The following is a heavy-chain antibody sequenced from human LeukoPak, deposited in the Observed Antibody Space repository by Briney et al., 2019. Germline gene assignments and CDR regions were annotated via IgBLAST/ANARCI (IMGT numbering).Heavy chain of an antibody. Sequence: GGSLRLSCAASGFTFITYWMHWVRQAPGKGLVWVSSINSDGSTTTYADSVKGRFTISRDNAKNMVYLQMNSLRAEDTAVYYCARAFGSGRQVINYFDFWGQGTLVTVSS. CDR3: ARAFGSGRQVINYFDF. D-gene: IGHD3-10*01. CDR2: INSDGSTT. CDR1: GFTFITYW. J-gene: IGHJ4*02. V-gene: IGHV3-74*01.